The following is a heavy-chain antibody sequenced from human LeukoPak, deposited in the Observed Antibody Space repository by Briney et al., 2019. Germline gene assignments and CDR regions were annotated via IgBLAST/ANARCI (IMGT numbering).Heavy chain of an antibody. CDR2: IYYSGST. J-gene: IGHJ4*02. CDR3: AEMNWGSYRYEDDY. Sequence: SETLSLTCTVSGGSISTSSYYWGWIRQPPGKGLEWIGSIYYSGSTYYNPSLKSRVTISVDTSKNQFSLKLSSVTAADTAVYYCAEMNWGSYRYEDDYWGQGTLVTVSS. D-gene: IGHD3-16*02. V-gene: IGHV4-39*07. CDR1: GGSISTSSYY.